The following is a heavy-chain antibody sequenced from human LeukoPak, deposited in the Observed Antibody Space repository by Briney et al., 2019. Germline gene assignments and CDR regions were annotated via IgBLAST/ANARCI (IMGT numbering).Heavy chain of an antibody. CDR2: ISAYNGNT. V-gene: IGHV1-18*01. D-gene: IGHD3-3*01. CDR1: GYTFTSYG. J-gene: IGHJ3*02. Sequence: GASVKVSCKASGYTFTSYGISWVRQAPGQGLEWMGWISAYNGNTNYAQKLQGRVTMTTDTSTSTAYMELRSLRSEDTAVSYCARGVYNRLEWLFRRGAFDIWGQGTMVTVSS. CDR3: ARGVYNRLEWLFRRGAFDI.